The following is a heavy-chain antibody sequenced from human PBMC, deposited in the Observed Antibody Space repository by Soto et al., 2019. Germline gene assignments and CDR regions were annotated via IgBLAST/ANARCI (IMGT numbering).Heavy chain of an antibody. D-gene: IGHD4-17*01. CDR2: IYYSGST. Sequence: QVQLQESGPGLVKPSETLSLTCTVSGGSVSSGSYYWSWIRQPPGKGLEWIGYIYYSGSTNYNPSLKSRVTISVDTSKNQFSLKLSSVTAADTAVYYCARDRGYGDYGAPYYYYGMDVWGQGTTVTVSS. CDR1: GGSVSSGSYY. CDR3: ARDRGYGDYGAPYYYYGMDV. V-gene: IGHV4-61*01. J-gene: IGHJ6*02.